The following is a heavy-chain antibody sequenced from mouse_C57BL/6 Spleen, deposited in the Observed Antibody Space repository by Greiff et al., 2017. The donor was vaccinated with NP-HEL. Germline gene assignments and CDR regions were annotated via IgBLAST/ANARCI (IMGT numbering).Heavy chain of an antibody. V-gene: IGHV1-82*01. D-gene: IGHD2-5*01. CDR3: ARTRAYYSNYVYAMDY. J-gene: IGHJ4*01. CDR2: IYPGDGDT. Sequence: QVQLQQSGPELVKPGASVKISCKASGYAFSSSWMNWVKQRPGKGLEWIGRIYPGDGDTNYNGKFKGKATLTADKSSSTAYMQLSSLTSEDSAVYFCARTRAYYSNYVYAMDYWGQGTSVTVSS. CDR1: GYAFSSSW.